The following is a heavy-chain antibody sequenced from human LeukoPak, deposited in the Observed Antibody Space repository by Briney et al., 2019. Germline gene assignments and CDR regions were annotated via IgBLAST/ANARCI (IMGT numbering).Heavy chain of an antibody. Sequence: PGGSLRLSCAASGFTFNSYAMGWVRQAPGKGLEWVSAISGSGGSTYYADSVKGRFTISRDNSKNTLYLQMNSLRAEDTAVYYCTTDLGYCSSTSCYFDYWGQGTLVTVSS. D-gene: IGHD2-2*01. CDR3: TTDLGYCSSTSCYFDY. CDR2: ISGSGGST. CDR1: GFTFNSYA. J-gene: IGHJ4*02. V-gene: IGHV3-23*01.